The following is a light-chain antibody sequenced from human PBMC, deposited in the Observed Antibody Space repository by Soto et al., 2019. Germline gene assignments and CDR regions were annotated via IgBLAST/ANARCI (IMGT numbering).Light chain of an antibody. CDR3: QQTYTTPFT. Sequence: DIQMTQSPSPLSASVGDRVTITCQASQDISTNLNWYQQKPGKAPKLLIQDASNLQPGVPSRFSGSGSGTDFTFTISSLQPEDFATYYCQQTYTTPFTFGPGTKVDIK. J-gene: IGKJ3*01. V-gene: IGKV1-39*01. CDR1: QDISTN. CDR2: DAS.